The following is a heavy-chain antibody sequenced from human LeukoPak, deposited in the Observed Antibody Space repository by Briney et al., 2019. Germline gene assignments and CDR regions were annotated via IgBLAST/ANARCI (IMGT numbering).Heavy chain of an antibody. J-gene: IGHJ4*02. Sequence: SETLSLTCAVYGGSFSGYYWSWIRQPPGKGLEWIGEINHSGSTNYNPSLKSRVTISVDTSKNQFSLKLSSVTAADTAVYYCARHLGGNTKFDYWGQGTLVTVSS. CDR2: INHSGST. V-gene: IGHV4-34*01. CDR1: GGSFSGYY. CDR3: ARHLGGNTKFDY. D-gene: IGHD4-23*01.